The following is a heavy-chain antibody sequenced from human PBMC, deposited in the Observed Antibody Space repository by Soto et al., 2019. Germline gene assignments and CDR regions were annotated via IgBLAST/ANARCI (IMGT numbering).Heavy chain of an antibody. CDR3: ARDHGDALDI. CDR2: ISSRSTYI. V-gene: IGHV3-21*01. CDR1: GFTFSSYT. Sequence: EVQLVESGGGLVKPGGSLRLSCAASGFTFSSYTMNWVRQAPGKGLEWVSSISSRSTYIYYADSVKGRFTISRDNAKNLLNLQMNSLSAEDTAVYYCARDHGDALDIWGQGTMVTASS. J-gene: IGHJ3*02.